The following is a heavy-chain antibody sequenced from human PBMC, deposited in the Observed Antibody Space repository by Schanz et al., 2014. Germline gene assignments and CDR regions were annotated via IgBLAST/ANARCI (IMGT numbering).Heavy chain of an antibody. D-gene: IGHD3-3*01. CDR3: ARSAGRDFWSGYYTRFDY. Sequence: QVHLVQSGAEVKRPGASVKVSCKASEYSFTSYSMHWVRQAPGQRLEWVGWISVYTGNTKYGQKVQGRVTMTADTSTNTAYMELRSLRSEDTAVYYCARSAGRDFWSGYYTRFDYWGQGTLVTVSS. J-gene: IGHJ4*02. V-gene: IGHV1-3*01. CDR2: ISVYTGNT. CDR1: EYSFTSYS.